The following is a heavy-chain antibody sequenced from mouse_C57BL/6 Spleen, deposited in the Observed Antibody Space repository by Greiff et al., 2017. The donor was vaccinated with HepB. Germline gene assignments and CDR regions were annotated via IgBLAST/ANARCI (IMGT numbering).Heavy chain of an antibody. CDR1: GYAFTNYL. CDR2: INPGSGGT. J-gene: IGHJ2*01. V-gene: IGHV1-54*01. D-gene: IGHD1-1*01. CDR3: ARSGTTVVGDY. Sequence: VKLMESGAELVRPGTSVKVSCKASGYAFTNYLIEWVKQRPGQGLEWIGVINPGSGGTNYNEKFKGKATLTADKSSSTAYMQLSSLTSEDSAVYFCARSGTTVVGDYWGQGTTLTVSS.